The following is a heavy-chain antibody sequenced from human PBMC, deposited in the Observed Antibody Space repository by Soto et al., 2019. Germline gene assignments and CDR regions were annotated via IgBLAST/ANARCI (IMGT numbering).Heavy chain of an antibody. Sequence: SVKVSCKASGGTFGSYAISWVRQAPGQGLEWMGGIIPIFGTANYAQKFQGRVTITADESTSTAYMELSSLRSEDTAVYYCARSLGSGYYYYYYGMDVWGQGTTVTVSS. V-gene: IGHV1-69*13. J-gene: IGHJ6*02. D-gene: IGHD5-12*01. CDR1: GGTFGSYA. CDR3: ARSLGSGYYYYYYGMDV. CDR2: IIPIFGTA.